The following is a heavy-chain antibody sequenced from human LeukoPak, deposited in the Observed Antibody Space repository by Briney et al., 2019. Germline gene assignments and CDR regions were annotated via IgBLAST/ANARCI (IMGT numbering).Heavy chain of an antibody. Sequence: GGSLRLSCAASGFTFKNAWMSWVRQAPGKGLEWVSVISSGGGTYYAGSVKGRFTISRDISKNTVYLQMNSLRAEDTAVYYCARASPADYYGLDVWGQGTAVTVSS. D-gene: IGHD6-6*01. CDR3: ARASPADYYGLDV. CDR2: ISSGGGT. J-gene: IGHJ6*02. V-gene: IGHV3-66*01. CDR1: GFTFKNAW.